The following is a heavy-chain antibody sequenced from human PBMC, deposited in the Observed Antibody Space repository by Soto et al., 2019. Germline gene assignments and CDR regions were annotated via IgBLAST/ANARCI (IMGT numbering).Heavy chain of an antibody. CDR1: GYTFTSYG. D-gene: IGHD1-26*01. CDR2: INPYNGNT. J-gene: IGHJ4*02. V-gene: IGHV1-18*01. CDR3: ASDAAVGLFDY. Sequence: QVQLVQSGAEVKKPGASVKVSCKASGYTFTSYGISWVRQAPGQGFEWMGWINPYNGNTKYAQKLQGRVTMTTDTSTSTAYMELRSLRSDDTAVYYCASDAAVGLFDYWGQGTLVTVSS.